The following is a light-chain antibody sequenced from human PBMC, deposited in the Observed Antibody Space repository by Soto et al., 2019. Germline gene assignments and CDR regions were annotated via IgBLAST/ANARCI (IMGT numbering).Light chain of an antibody. CDR1: QSVSSN. CDR3: QKYNNWPET. J-gene: IGKJ1*01. V-gene: IGKV3-15*01. Sequence: ELLMTQSPATLSLSLGESATLSCRASQSVSSNLAWYQQKTGQAPRLLIYAESTRATGIPDRFSGGGSGTELNLTISRLQSEDFAVYSCQKYNNWPETFGQGTKVDIK. CDR2: AES.